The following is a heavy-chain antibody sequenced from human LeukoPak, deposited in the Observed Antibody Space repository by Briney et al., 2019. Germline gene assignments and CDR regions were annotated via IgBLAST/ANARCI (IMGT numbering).Heavy chain of an antibody. Sequence: GGSLRLSFAASGFTFSSYAMHWVRQAPGKGLEWVAVISYDGSNKCYADSVQGRFTISRDNSKNTLYLQMNSLRAEDTAVYYCARDREQLPGGYYYGMDVWGQGTTVTVSS. J-gene: IGHJ6*02. V-gene: IGHV3-30-3*01. CDR1: GFTFSSYA. D-gene: IGHD6-13*01. CDR3: ARDREQLPGGYYYGMDV. CDR2: ISYDGSNK.